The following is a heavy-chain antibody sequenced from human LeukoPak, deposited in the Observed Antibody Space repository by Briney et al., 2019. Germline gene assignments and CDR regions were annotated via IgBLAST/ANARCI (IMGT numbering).Heavy chain of an antibody. Sequence: PGGSLRLSCAASGFTFDDYAMHWVRQTPGKGLEWVPGISWNSASIGYADSVKGRFTISRDNSKNTLYPQMNSLRAEDTAVYYCAKNIVATIPYFDYWGQGTLVTVSS. CDR1: GFTFDDYA. CDR2: ISWNSASI. J-gene: IGHJ4*02. D-gene: IGHD5-12*01. V-gene: IGHV3-9*01. CDR3: AKNIVATIPYFDY.